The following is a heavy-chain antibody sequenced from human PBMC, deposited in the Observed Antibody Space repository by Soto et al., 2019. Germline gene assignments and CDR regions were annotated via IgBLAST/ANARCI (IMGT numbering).Heavy chain of an antibody. V-gene: IGHV4-4*02. CDR2: MSHIGSV. Sequence: QVLLQESGPGLVQPSGTLSLSCVVSGVSIGSNYYWGWVRQPPGKGLAWLGDMSHIGSVNYNPSLKRRVAISMDKSQNQFSLKLDSMTAADTAVYYCARSLGCYAVEYWGQGTLVIVSS. J-gene: IGHJ4*02. CDR3: ARSLGCYAVEY. D-gene: IGHD6-19*01. CDR1: GVSIGSNYY.